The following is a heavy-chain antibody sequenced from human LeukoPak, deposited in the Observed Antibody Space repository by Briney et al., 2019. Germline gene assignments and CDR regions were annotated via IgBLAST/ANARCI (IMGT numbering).Heavy chain of an antibody. Sequence: PGGSLRLSCAASGFTFSSYAMSWVRQAPGKGLEWVSAISGSGGSTYYADSVKGRFTISRDNSKNTLYLQMNSVRAEDTAVYYYAKVGVTAMVTDYFDYWGQGTLVTVSS. CDR2: ISGSGGST. V-gene: IGHV3-23*01. CDR1: GFTFSSYA. J-gene: IGHJ4*02. CDR3: AKVGVTAMVTDYFDY. D-gene: IGHD5-18*01.